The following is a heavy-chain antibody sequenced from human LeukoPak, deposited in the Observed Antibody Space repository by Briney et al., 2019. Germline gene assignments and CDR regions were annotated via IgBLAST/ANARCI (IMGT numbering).Heavy chain of an antibody. CDR1: GFTFNSYW. V-gene: IGHV3-7*01. CDR2: INQDGSEK. J-gene: IGHJ4*02. Sequence: GGSLRLSCAASGFTFNSYWMSWVRQAPGKGLERVANINQDGSEKYYVGSVKGRFTISRDNAKSSLYLQMNSLRAEDTAVYYCARGLRSSWGLDHYWGQGTLVTVSS. CDR3: ARGLRSSWGLDHY. D-gene: IGHD6-13*01.